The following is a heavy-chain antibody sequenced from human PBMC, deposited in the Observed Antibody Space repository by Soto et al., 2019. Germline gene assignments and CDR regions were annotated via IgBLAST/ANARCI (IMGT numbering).Heavy chain of an antibody. Sequence: QVQLQESGPGLVKPSETLSLTCTVSGGSISSYYWSWIRQPPGKGLEWIGYIYYSGSTNYNPSLKSRVTISVHTSKNQFSLKLSSVTATDTAVYFCARDYGDHFDYWGQGTLVTVSS. D-gene: IGHD4-17*01. CDR3: ARDYGDHFDY. V-gene: IGHV4-59*12. J-gene: IGHJ4*02. CDR2: IYYSGST. CDR1: GGSISSYY.